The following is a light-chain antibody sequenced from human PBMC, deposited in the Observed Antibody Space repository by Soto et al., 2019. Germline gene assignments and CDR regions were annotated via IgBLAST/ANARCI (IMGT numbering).Light chain of an antibody. CDR2: DAD. CDR1: QNVGKY. CDR3: QQRSDWVS. Sequence: EIVLTQSPATLSLSPGERATLSCRASQNVGKYLLWYQQKSGQAPRFLIYDADTRATGIPARFSGSGSGTDFTLTISSLEPEDFAVYFCQQRSDWVSFGGGTKVDIK. J-gene: IGKJ4*01. V-gene: IGKV3-11*01.